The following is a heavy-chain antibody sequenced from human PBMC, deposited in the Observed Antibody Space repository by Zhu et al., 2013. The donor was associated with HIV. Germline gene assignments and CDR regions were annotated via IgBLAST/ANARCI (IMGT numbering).Heavy chain of an antibody. CDR1: GYTFAASH. Sequence: QVQLVQSGAEVKKPGASMTVSCEASGYTFAASHIHWVRQAPGQGLEWMGIINPSGGSTSYAQKFQGRVTMTRDTSTSTVYMELNRLTSDDTAVYYCAREQQLALYYYYYGLDVWGQGTTVTVSS. CDR2: INPSGGST. V-gene: IGHV1-46*01. D-gene: IGHD6-13*01. CDR3: AREQQLALYYYYYGLDV. J-gene: IGHJ6*02.